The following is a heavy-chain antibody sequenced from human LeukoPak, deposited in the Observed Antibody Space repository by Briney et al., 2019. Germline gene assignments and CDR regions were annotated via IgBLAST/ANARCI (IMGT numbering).Heavy chain of an antibody. J-gene: IGHJ4*02. Sequence: ASVKVSCKASGYTFTSYGISWVRQAPGQGLEWMGWISAYNGNTNYAQKLQGRVTMTTDTSTSTAYMELRSLRSDDTAVYFCAREYSSGSSSDYWGQGTLVTVSS. CDR1: GYTFTSYG. CDR2: ISAYNGNT. V-gene: IGHV1-18*04. CDR3: AREYSSGSSSDY. D-gene: IGHD6-19*01.